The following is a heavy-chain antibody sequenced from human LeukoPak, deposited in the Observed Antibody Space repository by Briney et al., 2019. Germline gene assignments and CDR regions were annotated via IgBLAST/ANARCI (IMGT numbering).Heavy chain of an antibody. CDR1: GFTFTTRSA. Sequence: AASVKVSCKASGFTFTTRSAVQWVRQARGQRLEWIGWIVVGSDNTNYAQKFQEGVTITRDMSTSTAYMELSSLRSEDTAVYYCAAPYSSTWFDYWGQGTLVTVSS. J-gene: IGHJ4*02. CDR3: AAPYSSTWFDY. D-gene: IGHD6-13*01. CDR2: IVVGSDNT. V-gene: IGHV1-58*01.